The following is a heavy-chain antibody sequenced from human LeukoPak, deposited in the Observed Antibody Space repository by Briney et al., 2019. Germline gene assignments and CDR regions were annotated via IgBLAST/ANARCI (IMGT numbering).Heavy chain of an antibody. Sequence: GRSLRLSCAASGFTFSSYGMHWVRQAPGKGLEWGAVIWYDGSNKYYADSVKGRFTISRDNSKNTLYLQMNSLRAEDTAVYYCARGLSGSYPYYFDYWGQGTLVTVSS. J-gene: IGHJ4*02. CDR3: ARGLSGSYPYYFDY. V-gene: IGHV3-33*01. CDR2: IWYDGSNK. CDR1: GFTFSSYG. D-gene: IGHD1-26*01.